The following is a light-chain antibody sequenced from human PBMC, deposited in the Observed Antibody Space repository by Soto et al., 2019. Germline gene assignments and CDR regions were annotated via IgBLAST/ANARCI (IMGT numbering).Light chain of an antibody. CDR2: DVS. V-gene: IGLV2-14*03. CDR3: TSYTSSSTLVV. J-gene: IGLJ2*01. CDR1: SSDVGAYNY. Sequence: QSALTQPASVSGSPGQSITFSCTGTSSDVGAYNYVSWYQQHPGKAPKLIIYDVSERPSGVSSRFSGSKSGNTASLTISGLQAEDEADYYCTSYTSSSTLVVFGGGTKVTVL.